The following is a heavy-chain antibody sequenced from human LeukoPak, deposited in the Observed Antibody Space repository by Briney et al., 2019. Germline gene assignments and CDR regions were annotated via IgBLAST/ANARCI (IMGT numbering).Heavy chain of an antibody. D-gene: IGHD3-3*01. J-gene: IGHJ5*02. Sequence: ASETLSLTCAVYGGSFSGYYWSWLRQPPGKGLEWIGEINHSGSTNYNPSLKSRVTISVDTSKNQFSLKLSSVTAADTAVYYCARGYSPMYYDFWSGGNNWFDPWGQGTLVTVSS. CDR3: ARGYSPMYYDFWSGGNNWFDP. CDR1: GGSFSGYY. CDR2: INHSGST. V-gene: IGHV4-34*01.